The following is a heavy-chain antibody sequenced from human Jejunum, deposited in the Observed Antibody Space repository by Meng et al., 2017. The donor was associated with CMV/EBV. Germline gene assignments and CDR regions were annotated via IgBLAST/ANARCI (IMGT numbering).Heavy chain of an antibody. D-gene: IGHD3-22*01. V-gene: IGHV4-4*07. CDR3: ARGESRGYYYFDY. Sequence: VPPQEWGPGLVRPSEPLSLTCTVSVDSISNYFWSWIRQPAGKKLEWIGRISPSGNINYIPSLKGRVTMSLDTSNNQIFLNLTSVTAADTALYYCARGESRGYYYFDYWGQGILVTVSS. CDR2: ISPSGNI. J-gene: IGHJ4*02. CDR1: VDSISNYF.